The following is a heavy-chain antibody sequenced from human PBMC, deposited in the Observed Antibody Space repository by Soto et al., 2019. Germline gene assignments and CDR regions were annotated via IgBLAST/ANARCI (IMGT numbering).Heavy chain of an antibody. CDR1: GGSISSGGYS. CDR3: ARESGGTIFVVVIGRGWFDP. D-gene: IGHD3-3*01. J-gene: IGHJ5*02. Sequence: QLQLQESGSGLVKPSQTLSLTCAVSGGSISSGGYSWSWIRQPPGKGLEWIGYIYHSGSTYYNPSLKSRVTISVDRSMYQFSLQLSSVTAADTAVYYCARESGGTIFVVVIGRGWFDPWGQGTLVTVSS. V-gene: IGHV4-30-2*01. CDR2: IYHSGST.